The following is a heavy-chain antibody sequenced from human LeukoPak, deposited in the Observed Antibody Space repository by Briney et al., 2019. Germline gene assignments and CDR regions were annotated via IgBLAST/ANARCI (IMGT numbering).Heavy chain of an antibody. Sequence: PSETLSLTCAVSGGSISSSNWWSWVRQPPGKGLEWIGEIYHSGSTNYNPSLKSRVTISVDKSKNQFSLKLSSVTAADTAVYYCARDQYYYDSSGYSTLDYWGQGTMVTVSS. CDR1: GGSISSSNW. J-gene: IGHJ4*02. V-gene: IGHV4-4*02. CDR3: ARDQYYYDSSGYSTLDY. CDR2: IYHSGST. D-gene: IGHD3-22*01.